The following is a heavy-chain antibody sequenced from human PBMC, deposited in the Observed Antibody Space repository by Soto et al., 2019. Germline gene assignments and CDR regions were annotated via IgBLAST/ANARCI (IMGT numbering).Heavy chain of an antibody. CDR1: GYTFTSYD. CDR2: MNPNSGNT. Sequence: GASVKVSFKASGYTFTSYDINWLRQATGQGLEWMGWMNPNSGNTGYAQKFQGRVTMTRNTSISTAYMELSSLRSEDTAVYYCARGLSYDFWSGQTGYYYYGMDVWSQGTTVTVSS. CDR3: ARGLSYDFWSGQTGYYYYGMDV. J-gene: IGHJ6*02. V-gene: IGHV1-8*01. D-gene: IGHD3-3*01.